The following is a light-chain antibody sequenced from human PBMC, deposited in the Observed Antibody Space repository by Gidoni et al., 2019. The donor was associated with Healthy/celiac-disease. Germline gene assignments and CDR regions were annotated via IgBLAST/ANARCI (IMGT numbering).Light chain of an antibody. Sequence: VIWMTQSPSLLSASTGDRVIISCRMSQGISSYLAWYQQKPGKAPELLIYAASTLQSGVPSRVSGSGSGTDFTLTISCLQSEDFATYYCQQYYSFPWTFGQGTKVEIK. CDR1: QGISSY. CDR3: QQYYSFPWT. J-gene: IGKJ1*01. V-gene: IGKV1D-8*04. CDR2: AAS.